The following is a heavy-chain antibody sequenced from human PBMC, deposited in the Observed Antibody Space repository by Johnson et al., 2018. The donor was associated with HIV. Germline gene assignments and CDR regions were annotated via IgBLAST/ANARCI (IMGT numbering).Heavy chain of an antibody. CDR1: GFTVSSNY. J-gene: IGHJ3*02. CDR3: ANGGYSYGYDAFDI. CDR2: IYSGGST. D-gene: IGHD5-18*01. Sequence: VQLVESGGGLVQPGGSLRLSCAASGFTVSSNYMSWVRQAPGKGLEWVSVIYSGGSTNYADSVKGRFTISRDNAKNTLYLQMNSLRAEDTAVYYCANGGYSYGYDAFDIWGQGTMVTVSS. V-gene: IGHV3-66*01.